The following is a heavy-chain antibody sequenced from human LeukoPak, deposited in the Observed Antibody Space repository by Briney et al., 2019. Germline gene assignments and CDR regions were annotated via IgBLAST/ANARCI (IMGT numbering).Heavy chain of an antibody. J-gene: IGHJ3*02. CDR2: IIPIFGTA. V-gene: IGHV1-69*05. Sequence: SVKVSCKASGGTFSSYAISWVRQAPGQGLEWMGGIIPIFGTANYAQKFQGRVTITTDESTSTAYMELSSLRSEDTAVYYCARAPHYYDSSGYFDAFDIWGQGTMVTVSS. D-gene: IGHD3-22*01. CDR1: GGTFSSYA. CDR3: ARAPHYYDSSGYFDAFDI.